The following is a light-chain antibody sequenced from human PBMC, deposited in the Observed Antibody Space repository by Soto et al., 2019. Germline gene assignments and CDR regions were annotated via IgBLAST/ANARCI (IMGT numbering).Light chain of an antibody. CDR3: SSYTNSATLGL. J-gene: IGLJ2*01. Sequence: QSALTQPASVSGSPGQSITISCTGSSSDMGGYNYVSWYQQHPGKAPKLVIYEVSYRPSGVSNRFSGSKSGNTASLTISGLQAEDEADYYCSSYTNSATLGLFGGGTKLTVL. CDR1: SSDMGGYNY. CDR2: EVS. V-gene: IGLV2-14*01.